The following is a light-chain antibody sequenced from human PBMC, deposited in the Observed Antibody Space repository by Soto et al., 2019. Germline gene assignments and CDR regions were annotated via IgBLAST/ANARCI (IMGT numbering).Light chain of an antibody. CDR1: SSNIGSNY. V-gene: IGLV1-47*01. CDR3: AAWDDSLRVGV. Sequence: QSVLTQPPSASGTPGQRVTISCSGSSSNIGSNYVYWYQQLPGTAPKLLIYKNNQRPSGVPDRFSGSKSGTSASLAISRLRSDDEADYYCAAWDDSLRVGVFGGGTKVTVL. J-gene: IGLJ2*01. CDR2: KNN.